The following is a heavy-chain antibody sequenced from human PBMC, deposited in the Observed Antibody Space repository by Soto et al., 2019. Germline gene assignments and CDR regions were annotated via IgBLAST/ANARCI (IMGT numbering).Heavy chain of an antibody. Sequence: EVQLVESGGGLVQPGGSLRLSCAASGFTFSSYWMAWVRQAPGKGLEWVANINEDGXQXXXVDSVKGRFTISRDNAKXXXXXXXXXXXXXXXXXXXXXXXXXXXXXXXFYHWGQGTLVTVSS. J-gene: IGHJ5*02. V-gene: IGHV3-7*01. CDR1: GFTFSSYW. CDR2: INEDGXQX. CDR3: XXXXXXXXXXXFYH.